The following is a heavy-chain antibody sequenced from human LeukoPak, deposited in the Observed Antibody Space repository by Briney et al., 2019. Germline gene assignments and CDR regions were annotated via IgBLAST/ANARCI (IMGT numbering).Heavy chain of an antibody. V-gene: IGHV4-39*07. CDR1: GGSITTSDNY. D-gene: IGHD3-16*01. J-gene: IGHJ4*02. CDR3: GRSAGFVHFDH. CDR2: VHNSGST. Sequence: PSETLSLTCIVSGGSITTSDNYWGWIRQPPGKGLEWIGAVHNSGSTYYNPSLKSRVTISVDTSKNQFSLKVTSVTAADTALYYCGRSAGFVHFDHWGQGTLVTVSS.